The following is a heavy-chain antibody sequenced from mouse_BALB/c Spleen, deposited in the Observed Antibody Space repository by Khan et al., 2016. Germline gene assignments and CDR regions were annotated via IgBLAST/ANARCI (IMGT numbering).Heavy chain of an antibody. J-gene: IGHJ2*01. Sequence: EVLLQESGPDLVKPSQSLSLTCTVTGYSIPSHYSWHWIRHFPGNKLEWMGYIHYSGSTNYNPSLKSRISITRDTSKNQFFLQLNSVTTEDTATXYCGTSASGYWYYCGYWGQGTTLPVSS. CDR3: GTSASGYWYYCGY. D-gene: IGHD3-1*01. CDR1: GYSIPSHYS. V-gene: IGHV3-1*02. CDR2: IHYSGST.